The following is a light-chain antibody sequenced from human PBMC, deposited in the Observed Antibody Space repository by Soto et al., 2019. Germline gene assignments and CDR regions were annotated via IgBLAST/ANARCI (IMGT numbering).Light chain of an antibody. CDR1: QSISSN. J-gene: IGKJ1*01. CDR3: QQYNNWPST. CDR2: GAS. V-gene: IGKV3-15*01. Sequence: EIVMTQSPATLSVSPGERATLSCRASQSISSNLAWYQQKPGQAPRFLIYGASTRATGIPASFSGSGSGTEFTLTINSLQSGDFAVYYCQQYNNWPSTFGQGTKVEIK.